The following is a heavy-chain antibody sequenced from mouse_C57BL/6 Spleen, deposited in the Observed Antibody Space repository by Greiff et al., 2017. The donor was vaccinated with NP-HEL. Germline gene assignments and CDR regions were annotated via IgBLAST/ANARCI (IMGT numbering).Heavy chain of an antibody. CDR3: ARGGYGSSYRYFDV. Sequence: EVQVVESGGDLVKPVGSLKLSCAASGFTFSSYGMSWVRQTPDKRLEWVATISSGGSYTYYPDSVKGRFTISRDNAKNTLYLQMSSLKSEDTARYYCARGGYGSSYRYFDVWGTGTTVTVSS. V-gene: IGHV5-6*01. J-gene: IGHJ1*03. CDR2: ISSGGSYT. D-gene: IGHD1-1*01. CDR1: GFTFSSYG.